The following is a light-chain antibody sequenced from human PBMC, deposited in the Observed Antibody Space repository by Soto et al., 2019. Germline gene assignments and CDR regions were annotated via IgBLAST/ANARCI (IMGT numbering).Light chain of an antibody. J-gene: IGKJ2*01. CDR2: KAT. CDR3: QRYDNSPDT. CDR1: QSIGSW. Sequence: DIQMTQSPSTLSASIGDRVTITCRASQSIGSWLAWYQEKPGKAPRLLIYKATSLESGVPSRFSGSGSGTEFSLTISSLQPDDFAAYYCQRYDNSPDTFGQGINLEI. V-gene: IGKV1-5*03.